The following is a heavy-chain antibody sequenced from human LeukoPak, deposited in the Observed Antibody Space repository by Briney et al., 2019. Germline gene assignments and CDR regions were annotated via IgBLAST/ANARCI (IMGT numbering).Heavy chain of an antibody. CDR1: GFTFSSYA. Sequence: PGGSLRLSCAASGFTFSSYAMSWVRQAPGKGLEWVSAISGSGGSTYYADSVKGRFTISRDNSKNTLYLQMNSLRAEDTAVYYCAKSGPGGSSYYYARLTWGQGTLVTVSS. V-gene: IGHV3-23*01. CDR3: AKSGPGGSSYYYARLT. CDR2: ISGSGGST. J-gene: IGHJ5*02. D-gene: IGHD3-22*01.